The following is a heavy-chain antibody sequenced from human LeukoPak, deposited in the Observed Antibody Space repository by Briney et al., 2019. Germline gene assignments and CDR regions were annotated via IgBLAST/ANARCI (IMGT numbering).Heavy chain of an antibody. CDR2: INHSGST. Sequence: PSETLSLTCAVYGGSFSGYYWSWIRQPPGKGLEWIGEINHSGSTNYNPSLKSRVTISVDTSKNQFSPKLSSVTAADTAVYYCARMRGRWLQLHHGYYFDCWGQGTLVTVPS. CDR3: ARMRGRWLQLHHGYYFDC. V-gene: IGHV4-34*01. J-gene: IGHJ4*02. D-gene: IGHD5-24*01. CDR1: GGSFSGYY.